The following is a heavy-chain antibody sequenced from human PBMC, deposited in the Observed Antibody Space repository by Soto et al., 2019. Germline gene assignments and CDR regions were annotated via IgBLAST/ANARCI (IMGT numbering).Heavy chain of an antibody. V-gene: IGHV4-59*01. CDR1: GGSISSYY. Sequence: LSLTCTVSGGSISSYYWSWIRQPPGKGLEWIGYIYYSGSTNYNPSLKSRVTISVDTSKNQFSLKLSSVTAADTAVYYCARERYSGSYYGVDYWGQGTLVTVSS. J-gene: IGHJ4*02. CDR2: IYYSGST. CDR3: ARERYSGSYYGVDY. D-gene: IGHD1-26*01.